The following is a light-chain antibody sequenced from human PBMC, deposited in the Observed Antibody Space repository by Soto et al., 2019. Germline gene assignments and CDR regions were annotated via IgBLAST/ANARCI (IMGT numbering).Light chain of an antibody. J-gene: IGKJ5*01. Sequence: DIQMTQSPSTLSASVGDRVAITCRASQSISNWLAWYQQKPGKAPNLLIYDASSLESEVPSRFSGSGSGTEFTLTISSLQPDDFATYYCQQYNSYLYTFGQGTRLEIK. V-gene: IGKV1-5*01. CDR1: QSISNW. CDR3: QQYNSYLYT. CDR2: DAS.